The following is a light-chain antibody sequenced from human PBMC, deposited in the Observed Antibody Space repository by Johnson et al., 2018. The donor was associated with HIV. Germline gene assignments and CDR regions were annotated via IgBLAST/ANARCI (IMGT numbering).Light chain of an antibody. V-gene: IGLV1-51*02. CDR2: EDN. Sequence: QSVLTQPPSVSAAPGQKVTISCSGSSSNIGNNYVSWYQQLPGTAPKLLIYEDNKRPSGIPDRFSGSKSGTSATLGITGLQTGDEADYYCATWDNSLKTGGGFGAGTKVTVL. CDR1: SSNIGNNY. CDR3: ATWDNSLKTGGG. J-gene: IGLJ1*01.